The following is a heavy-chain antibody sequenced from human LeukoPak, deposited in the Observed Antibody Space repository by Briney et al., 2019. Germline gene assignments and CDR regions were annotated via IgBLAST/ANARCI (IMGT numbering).Heavy chain of an antibody. V-gene: IGHV4-59*12. CDR3: ARDLGQQLVLNWFDP. J-gene: IGHJ5*02. CDR1: GGSISSYY. D-gene: IGHD6-13*01. CDR2: IYYSGST. Sequence: SETLSLTCTVSGGSISSYYWSWIRQPPGKGLEWIGYIYYSGSTNYNPSLKSRVTISVDTSKNQFSLKLSSVTAADTAVYYCARDLGQQLVLNWFDPWGQGTLVTVSS.